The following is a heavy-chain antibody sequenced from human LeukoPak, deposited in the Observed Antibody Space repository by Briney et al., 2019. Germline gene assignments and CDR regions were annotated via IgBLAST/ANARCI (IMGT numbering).Heavy chain of an antibody. J-gene: IGHJ3*02. CDR1: GFTFINYA. Sequence: PGGSLRLSCAASGFTFINYAMSWVRQAPGKGLEWVSGISGPGGSTYYADSVKGRFTISRDNSKNTLFLQMNSLRAEDTAVYYCAKDSWSFHDVFDIWGQGKMVTVSS. D-gene: IGHD2-21*01. CDR2: ISGPGGST. CDR3: AKDSWSFHDVFDI. V-gene: IGHV3-23*01.